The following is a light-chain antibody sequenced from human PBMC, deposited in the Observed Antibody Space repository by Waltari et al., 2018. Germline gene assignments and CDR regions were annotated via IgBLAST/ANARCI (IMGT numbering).Light chain of an antibody. CDR2: WAS. CDR3: QDYDTEPRS. J-gene: IGKJ2*01. V-gene: IGKV4-1*01. CDR1: PRVLYSVNNRDY. Sequence: DILLSQSHAPLVVPPGGGAPFIVQYSPRVLYSVNNRDYLGWYQKQPGQPPKLLIYWASTRETVVPDRFSGGGAGTEFSLTSSGLQAEDAAVYYCQDYDTEPRSFGQGTKVEIK.